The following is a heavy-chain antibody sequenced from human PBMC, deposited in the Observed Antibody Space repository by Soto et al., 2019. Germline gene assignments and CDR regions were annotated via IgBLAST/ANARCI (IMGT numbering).Heavy chain of an antibody. Sequence: EVQVVESGGGLVQPGGSLRVSCAASGFSVSDHFMAWVRQAPGKGLECVGLSQHRLHRFTTEYAASVRGRFVISRDDSQNSLSLQMNGLQAEDTAVYYCVAYIRGFPFWGQGTLVTVSS. CDR3: VAYIRGFPF. D-gene: IGHD3-16*01. CDR2: SQHRLHRFTT. J-gene: IGHJ1*01. CDR1: GFSVSDHF. V-gene: IGHV3-72*01.